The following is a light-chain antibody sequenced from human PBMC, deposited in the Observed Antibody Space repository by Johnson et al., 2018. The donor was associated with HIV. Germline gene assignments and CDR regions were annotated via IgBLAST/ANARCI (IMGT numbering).Light chain of an antibody. V-gene: IGLV1-51*01. J-gene: IGLJ1*01. CDR3: GTWDSSLGAWV. Sequence: QAVLTQPPSVSAAPGQKVTISCSGSSSNIGNNYVSWYQQLPGTAPKLLIYDNSKRPSGIPDRFSATKSGTSATLGITGLQTGDEADYYCGTWDSSLGAWVFGTGTKVTVL. CDR1: SSNIGNNY. CDR2: DNS.